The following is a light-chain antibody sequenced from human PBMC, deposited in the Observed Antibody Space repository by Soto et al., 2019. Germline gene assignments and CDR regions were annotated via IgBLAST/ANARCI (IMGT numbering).Light chain of an antibody. V-gene: IGKV1-5*03. CDR3: QQYDSPPWT. Sequence: IQMTQSASTLFSFVGETVTKTCRASQSISSWLAWYQQKPGKAPNLLIYKASSLESGVPSRFSGSGSGTEFTLTISSLQPDDFATYYCQQYDSPPWTLGQGTKVDIK. J-gene: IGKJ1*01. CDR2: KAS. CDR1: QSISSW.